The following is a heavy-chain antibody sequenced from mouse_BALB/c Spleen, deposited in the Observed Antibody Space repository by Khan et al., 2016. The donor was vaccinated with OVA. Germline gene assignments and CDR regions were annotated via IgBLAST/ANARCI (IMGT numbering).Heavy chain of an antibody. J-gene: IGHJ2*01. D-gene: IGHD1-2*01. CDR3: ERRGIRSDINY. V-gene: IGHV1-7*01. Sequence: QVQLQQSGAELAKPGASVKMSCKASGYTFINYWILWVKQRPVQGLEWIGYINPSTGYTEYNQNFKDKATLTADKSSSPAYMQLSSLTSEYSADYYCERRGIRSDINYWGQGTTLTVSS. CDR2: INPSTGYT. CDR1: GYTFINYW.